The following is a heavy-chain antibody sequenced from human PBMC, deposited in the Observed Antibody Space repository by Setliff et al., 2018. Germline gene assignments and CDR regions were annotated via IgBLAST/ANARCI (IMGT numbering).Heavy chain of an antibody. V-gene: IGHV3-20*04. Sequence: PGGSLRLSCAASGFTFDDYGMSWVRQAPGKGLEWVSGINWNGGSTGYADSVKGRFTISRDNSKNTLYLQMNSLRAEDTAVYYCARGQPHPYCSSTSCYYDYWGQGTLVTVSS. D-gene: IGHD2-2*01. CDR2: INWNGGST. CDR1: GFTFDDYG. CDR3: ARGQPHPYCSSTSCYYDY. J-gene: IGHJ4*02.